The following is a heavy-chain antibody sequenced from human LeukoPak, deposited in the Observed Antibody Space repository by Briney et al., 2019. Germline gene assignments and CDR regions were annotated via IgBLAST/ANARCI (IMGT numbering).Heavy chain of an antibody. D-gene: IGHD6-13*01. CDR2: LSAYNGDT. J-gene: IGHJ4*02. CDR1: GYTFTSYG. Sequence: GASVKVSCKASGYTFTSYGISWVRQAPGQGLEWMGWLSAYNGDTNYAQKFQGRVTMTTDTSTSTAYMELRSLRSDDTAVYYCARDVDRSSWYYFDYWGQGTLVTVSS. V-gene: IGHV1-18*01. CDR3: ARDVDRSSWYYFDY.